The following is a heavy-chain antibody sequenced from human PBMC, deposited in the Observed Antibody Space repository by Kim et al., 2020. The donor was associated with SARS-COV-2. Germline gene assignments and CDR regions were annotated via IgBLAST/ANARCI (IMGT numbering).Heavy chain of an antibody. Sequence: ASVKVSCKASGYTFTSYAMHWVRQAPGQRLEWMGWINAGNGNTKYSQKFQGRVTITRDTSASTAYMELSSLRSEDTAVYYCARDASGGSGSYYNGHYWYFDLWGRGTLVTVSS. CDR1: GYTFTSYA. D-gene: IGHD3-10*01. V-gene: IGHV1-3*01. J-gene: IGHJ2*01. CDR2: INAGNGNT. CDR3: ARDASGGSGSYYNGHYWYFDL.